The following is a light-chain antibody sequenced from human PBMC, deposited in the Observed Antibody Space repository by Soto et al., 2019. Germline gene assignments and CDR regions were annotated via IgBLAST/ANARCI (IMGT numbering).Light chain of an antibody. CDR1: QSVSSSY. Sequence: EIVLTQSPGTLSLSPGERATLSCRASQSVSSSYLAWYQQKPGQAPRLLIYGASSRATGIPDRFSGSGSGTDCTLTISRLEPEDVAVYYCQQYGSSPETFGPGTKVDIK. V-gene: IGKV3-20*01. CDR2: GAS. CDR3: QQYGSSPET. J-gene: IGKJ3*01.